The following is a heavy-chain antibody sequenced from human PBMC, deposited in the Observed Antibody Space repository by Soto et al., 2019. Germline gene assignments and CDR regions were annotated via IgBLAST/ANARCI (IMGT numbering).Heavy chain of an antibody. V-gene: IGHV3-48*01. D-gene: IGHD6-6*01. CDR1: GFTFSSYS. CDR2: ISSSSSTI. J-gene: IGHJ3*02. Sequence: GGSLRLSCAASGFTFSSYSMDWVRQAPGKGLEWVSYISSSSSTIYYADSLKGRFTISRDNAKNSLYLQMNSLRAEDTAVYYCARWSSKTFDIWGQGTMVTVSS. CDR3: ARWSSKTFDI.